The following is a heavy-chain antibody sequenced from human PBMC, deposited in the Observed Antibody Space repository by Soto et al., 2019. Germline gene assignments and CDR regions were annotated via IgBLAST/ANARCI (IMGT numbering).Heavy chain of an antibody. V-gene: IGHV2-5*02. CDR1: GFSLSTSGVG. Sequence: SGPTLVNPTQTLTLTCTFSGFSLSTSGVGVGWIRQPPGKALEWLALIYWDDDKRYSPSLKSRLTITKDTSKIQVVLTMTIMDPVDTATYYCAHIGFLEWLRIVVGFDYWGQGTLVTVSS. J-gene: IGHJ4*02. D-gene: IGHD3-3*02. CDR3: AHIGFLEWLRIVVGFDY. CDR2: IYWDDDK.